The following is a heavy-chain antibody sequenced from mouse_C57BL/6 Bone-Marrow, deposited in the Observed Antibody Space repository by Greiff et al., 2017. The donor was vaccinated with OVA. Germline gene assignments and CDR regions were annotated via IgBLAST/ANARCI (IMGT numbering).Heavy chain of an antibody. D-gene: IGHD2-1*01. CDR1: GYTFTDYN. CDR3: ARRRLSTMVEYDFYY. Sequence: VQLQQSGPELVKPGASVKIPCKASGYTFTDYNLDWVQQSPGKSLEWIGDLNPNNGGTISNPKVTGTATLTVAKSSSTAYMELSSLTSEDTAFDYCARRRLSTMVEYDFYYWGQGTTRTVSS. CDR2: LNPNNGGT. V-gene: IGHV1-18*01. J-gene: IGHJ2*01.